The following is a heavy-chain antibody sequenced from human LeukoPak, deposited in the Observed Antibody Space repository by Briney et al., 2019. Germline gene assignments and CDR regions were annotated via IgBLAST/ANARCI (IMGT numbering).Heavy chain of an antibody. CDR3: AHRPGHGGYSY. D-gene: IGHD5-12*01. CDR2: NYWDVDK. V-gene: IGHV2-5*02. J-gene: IGHJ4*02. CDR1: GFSLSTRGVG. Sequence: SGPTLVKPTQTLTLTCTFSGFSLSTRGVGVGWIRQPPVKALEWLALNYWDVDKRYSPSLKSRLTITKDDFNSQVVLNMTKMDPVDTATYYCAHRPGHGGYSYWGQGTLVTVSS.